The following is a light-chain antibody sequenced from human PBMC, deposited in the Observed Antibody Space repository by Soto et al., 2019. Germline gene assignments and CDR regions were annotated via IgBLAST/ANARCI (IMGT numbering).Light chain of an antibody. Sequence: DIQMTQSPSTLSASVGDRVTITCRASQTIGSWLAWYQQRPGKPPNLLIYKASTLASGVPSRFSGSGSGTEFTLTINSLQLDDFATYYCQQYHIYSGTFGQGTKVDIK. J-gene: IGKJ1*01. CDR3: QQYHIYSGT. CDR2: KAS. CDR1: QTIGSW. V-gene: IGKV1-5*03.